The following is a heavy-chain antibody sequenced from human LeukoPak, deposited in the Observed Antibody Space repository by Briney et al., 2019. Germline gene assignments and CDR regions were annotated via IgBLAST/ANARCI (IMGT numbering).Heavy chain of an antibody. CDR2: IRYDGSNK. D-gene: IGHD3-22*01. V-gene: IGHV3-30*02. Sequence: GGSLRLSCAASGFTFSTHWMHWVRQAPGKGLEWVAFIRYDGSNKYYADSVKGRFTISRDNSKNTLYLQMNSLRAEDTAVYYCAKVAPRQEYYDSSGYIFDYWGQGTLVTVSS. CDR1: GFTFSTHW. CDR3: AKVAPRQEYYDSSGYIFDY. J-gene: IGHJ4*02.